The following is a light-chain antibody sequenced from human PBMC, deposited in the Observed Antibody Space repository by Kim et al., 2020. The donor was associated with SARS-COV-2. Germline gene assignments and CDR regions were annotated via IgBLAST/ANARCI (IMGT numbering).Light chain of an antibody. CDR3: RSYDSSMRDWV. J-gene: IGLJ3*02. CDR2: GTG. V-gene: IGLV1-40*03. CDR1: SSNNAAASD. Sequence: QTFSLTCAWSSSNNAAASDIHWCQQLPETGPKLHISGTGNRPSGVPDRCSGSKSGATASLAITGVQAEDEADYYYRSYDSSMRDWVFGGGTQLTVL.